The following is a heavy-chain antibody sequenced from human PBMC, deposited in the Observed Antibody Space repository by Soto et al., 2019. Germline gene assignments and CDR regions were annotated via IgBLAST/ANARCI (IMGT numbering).Heavy chain of an antibody. Sequence: PGESLKSSCKGSGYSFTSYWISWVRQMPGKGLEWMGRIDPSDSYTNYSPSFQGHVTISADKSISTAYLQWSSLKASDTAMYYCAIEVITAPYYYYGMDVWGQGTTVTVSS. J-gene: IGHJ6*02. CDR2: IDPSDSYT. CDR1: GYSFTSYW. CDR3: AIEVITAPYYYYGMDV. D-gene: IGHD3-22*01. V-gene: IGHV5-10-1*01.